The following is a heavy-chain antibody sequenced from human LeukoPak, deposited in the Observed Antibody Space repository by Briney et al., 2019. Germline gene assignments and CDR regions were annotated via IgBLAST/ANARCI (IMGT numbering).Heavy chain of an antibody. CDR2: INPNSGGT. Sequence: ASVKVSCKASGYTFTDYYMHWVRQAPGQGLEWMGWINPNSGGTVYAQKFQGRVSMTRDTSVTTAYMELSRLKSDDAAVYYCARDSRAHLDGYTLGGGTFPDYWGQGTLVTVSS. CDR1: GYTFTDYY. J-gene: IGHJ4*02. CDR3: ARDSRAHLDGYTLGGGTFPDY. D-gene: IGHD5-24*01. V-gene: IGHV1-2*02.